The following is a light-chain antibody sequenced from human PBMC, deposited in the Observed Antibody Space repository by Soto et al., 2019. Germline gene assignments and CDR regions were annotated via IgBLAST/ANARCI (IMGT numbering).Light chain of an antibody. CDR3: QQLKSYPRT. Sequence: DIQLTQSPSFLSASVGDRVTITCRASEGISSYLAWYQQKPGKAPKFLIYAASTLQSGVPSRFGGSGSGTEFTLTISSLQPEDFATYYCQQLKSYPRTFGQGTKVEIK. CDR2: AAS. CDR1: EGISSY. V-gene: IGKV1-9*01. J-gene: IGKJ1*01.